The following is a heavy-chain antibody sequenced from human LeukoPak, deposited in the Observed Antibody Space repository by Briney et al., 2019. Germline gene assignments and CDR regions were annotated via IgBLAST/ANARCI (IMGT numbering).Heavy chain of an antibody. V-gene: IGHV3-9*01. J-gene: IGHJ4*02. CDR2: ISWNSGSI. Sequence: GRSLRLSCAASGFTFDGYAMHWVRQAPGKGLEWVSGISWNSGSIGYADSVKGRFTTSRDNAKNSLYLQMNSLRAEDTALYYCAKSGGYSYGGYDYWGQGTLVTVSS. CDR1: GFTFDGYA. CDR3: AKSGGYSYGGYDY. D-gene: IGHD5-18*01.